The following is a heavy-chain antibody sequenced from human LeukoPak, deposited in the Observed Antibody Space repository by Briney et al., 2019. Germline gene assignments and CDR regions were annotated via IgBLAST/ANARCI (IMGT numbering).Heavy chain of an antibody. CDR3: ARDESQQLVLDNWFDP. CDR1: GYTFTGYY. V-gene: IGHV1-2*06. J-gene: IGHJ5*02. D-gene: IGHD6-13*01. Sequence: GASVKVSCKASGYTFTGYYMHWVRQAPGQGLEWMGRINPNSGGTNYAQKFQGRVTMTRDTSISTAYMELSRLRSDDMAVYYCARDESQQLVLDNWFDPWGQGTLVTVSS. CDR2: INPNSGGT.